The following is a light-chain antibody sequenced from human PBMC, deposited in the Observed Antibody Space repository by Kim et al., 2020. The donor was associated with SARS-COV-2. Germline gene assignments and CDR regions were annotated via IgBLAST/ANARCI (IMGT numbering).Light chain of an antibody. V-gene: IGKV1-39*01. CDR2: MTS. J-gene: IGKJ2*01. Sequence: SASVGDRVTITCRASQSISSYLNWYQQKPGRAPKLLIYMTSSLHSGVPSRFSGSGSGSDFTLTINSLQPEDFASYYCQHSYSNPPTFGRGTKLEI. CDR1: QSISSY. CDR3: QHSYSNPPT.